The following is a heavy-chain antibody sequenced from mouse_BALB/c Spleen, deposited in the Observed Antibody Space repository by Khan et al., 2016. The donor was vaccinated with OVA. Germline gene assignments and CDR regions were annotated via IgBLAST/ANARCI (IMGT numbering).Heavy chain of an antibody. CDR3: ARHWVGVMDY. CDR1: GFTFSTYG. D-gene: IGHD1-1*01. J-gene: IGHJ4*01. CDR2: ISSGATYT. V-gene: IGHV5-6*01. Sequence: EVELVESGGDLVKPGGSLKLSCAASGFTFSTYGMSWVRQTPDKRLEWVATISSGATYTYYPDSVMGRFTISRDNATNTLYLQMSSLRSEDTAMYYCARHWVGVMDYWGQGTSVTVSS.